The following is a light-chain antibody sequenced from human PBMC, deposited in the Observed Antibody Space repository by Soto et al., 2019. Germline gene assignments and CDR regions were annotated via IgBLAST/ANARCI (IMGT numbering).Light chain of an antibody. Sequence: QSALTQPASVSGSPGQSITISCTGTSSDVGNYNLVSWYQQHPGKAPKLMIYDVSKRPSGVSNRFSGSKSGNTASLTISGLQADDEADYYCCSDAGDSYVFGTGNKVTVL. J-gene: IGLJ1*01. CDR3: CSDAGDSYV. CDR2: DVS. CDR1: SSDVGNYNL. V-gene: IGLV2-23*02.